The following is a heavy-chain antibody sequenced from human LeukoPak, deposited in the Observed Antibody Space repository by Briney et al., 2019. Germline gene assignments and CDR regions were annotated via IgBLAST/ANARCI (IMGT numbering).Heavy chain of an antibody. Sequence: SETLSLTCTVSGGSISSYYWSWIRQPPGKGLEWIGYIYYSGSTNYSPSLKSRVTISVDTSKNQFSLKLSSVTAADTAVYYCAREQLGAFDIWGQGTMVTVSS. J-gene: IGHJ3*02. CDR3: AREQLGAFDI. D-gene: IGHD6-6*01. V-gene: IGHV4-59*01. CDR2: IYYSGST. CDR1: GGSISSYY.